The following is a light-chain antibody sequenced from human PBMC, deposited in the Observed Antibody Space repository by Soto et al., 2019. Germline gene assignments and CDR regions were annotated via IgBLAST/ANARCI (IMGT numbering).Light chain of an antibody. CDR3: EQYYTIPFT. J-gene: IGKJ3*01. CDR2: WAS. Sequence: DIVMTQSPGSLAVSLGERATFNCKSSQSILDSSINKNRLAWYQQRPGQPPKLLIFWASTRESGVPDRFSGSGSGTDFTLTIRSLQAEDVAVYYCEQYYTIPFTFGPGSKVDIK. CDR1: QSILDSSINKNR. V-gene: IGKV4-1*01.